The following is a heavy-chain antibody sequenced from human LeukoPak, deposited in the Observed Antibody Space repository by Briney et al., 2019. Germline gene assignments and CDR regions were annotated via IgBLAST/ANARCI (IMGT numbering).Heavy chain of an antibody. V-gene: IGHV4-4*02. CDR3: AHSTGYSSSWSLYNWFDP. D-gene: IGHD6-13*01. J-gene: IGHJ5*02. Sequence: SETLSLTCAVSGGSISSSNWWSWVRQPPGKGLEWIGEIYHSGSTNYNPSLKSRVTISVDKSKNQFSLKLSSVTAADTATYYCAHSTGYSSSWSLYNWFDPWGQGTLVTVSS. CDR2: IYHSGST. CDR1: GGSISSSNW.